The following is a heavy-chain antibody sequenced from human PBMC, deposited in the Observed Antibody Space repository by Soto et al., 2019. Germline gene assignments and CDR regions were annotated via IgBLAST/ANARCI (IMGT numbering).Heavy chain of an antibody. CDR3: AKDISGDLYYFDY. CDR2: ISGSGGST. CDR1: GFTFCSYA. D-gene: IGHD4-17*01. V-gene: IGHV3-23*01. Sequence: GGSLRLSCAASGFTFCSYAMSWIRQAPGKGLEWVSAISGSGGSTYYADSVKGRFTISRDNAKNTLYLQMNSLRAEDTALYYWAKDISGDLYYFDYWGQGTLVTVS. J-gene: IGHJ4*02.